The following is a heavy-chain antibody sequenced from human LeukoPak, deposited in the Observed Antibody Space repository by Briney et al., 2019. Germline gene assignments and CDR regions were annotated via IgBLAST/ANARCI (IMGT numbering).Heavy chain of an antibody. Sequence: ASVKVSCKASGYTFTSYGISWVRQAPGQRLEWMGWINAGNGNTKYSQEFQGRVTITRDTSASTAYMELSSLRSEDMAVYYCAREVHGYGLPRHNWFDPWGQGTLVTVSS. CDR3: AREVHGYGLPRHNWFDP. CDR1: GYTFTSYG. D-gene: IGHD5-18*01. J-gene: IGHJ5*02. V-gene: IGHV1-3*03. CDR2: INAGNGNT.